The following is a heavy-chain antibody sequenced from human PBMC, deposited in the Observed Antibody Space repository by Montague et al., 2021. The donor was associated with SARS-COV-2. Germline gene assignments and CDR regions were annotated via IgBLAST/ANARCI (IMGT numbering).Heavy chain of an antibody. J-gene: IGHJ5*02. D-gene: IGHD6-19*01. V-gene: IGHV4-30-2*01. CDR1: GGSISDGGFS. CDR3: ARLKVAPNGGWNWFDP. CDR2: IFHTGTP. Sequence: TLSLTCSLSGGSISDGGFSWSWIRQPPGKGLEWIGHIFHTGTPHYSPSLKSRVTISIDRSKNQFSLNLDSVTAADTAVYYCARLKVAPNGGWNWFDPWGQGILVTVSS.